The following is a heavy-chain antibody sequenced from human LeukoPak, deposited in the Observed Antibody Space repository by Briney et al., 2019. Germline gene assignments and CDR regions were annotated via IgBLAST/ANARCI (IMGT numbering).Heavy chain of an antibody. J-gene: IGHJ4*02. CDR1: GFTFSSYG. CDR2: ISDDGSNK. D-gene: IGHD5-12*01. Sequence: GGSLILSCAASGFTFSSYGMHRVRQAPGEGLEWMAIISDDGSNKYYADSVRGRFTISRDNSKNTLYLQMSSLRDEDTAVYYCAKPRLRGGYLFDYWGQGTLVTVSS. CDR3: AKPRLRGGYLFDY. V-gene: IGHV3-30*18.